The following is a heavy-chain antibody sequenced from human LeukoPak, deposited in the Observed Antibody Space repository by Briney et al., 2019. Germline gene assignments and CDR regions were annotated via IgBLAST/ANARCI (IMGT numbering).Heavy chain of an antibody. CDR1: GYTFTDYY. Sequence: ASVKVSCKASGYTFTDYYMHWVRLAPGHGVEWLGWINPNSSGTNYAQKFQGRVTMTRDTSISTAYMELSRLRSDDTAVYYCARDGDYYMRSWFDPWGQGTLVTVSS. J-gene: IGHJ5*02. D-gene: IGHD4-17*01. CDR3: ARDGDYYMRSWFDP. V-gene: IGHV1-2*02. CDR2: INPNSSGT.